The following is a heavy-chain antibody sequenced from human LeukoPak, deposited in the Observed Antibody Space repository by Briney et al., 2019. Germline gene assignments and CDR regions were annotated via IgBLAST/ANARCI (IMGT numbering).Heavy chain of an antibody. D-gene: IGHD3-22*01. CDR1: GFTFSSYA. J-gene: IGHJ4*02. V-gene: IGHV3-30-3*01. CDR3: ARVWDYDSSGNFDY. CDR2: ISYDGSNK. Sequence: GGSLRLSCAASGFTFSSYAMSWVRQAPGKGLEWVAVISYDGSNKYYADSVKGRFTISRDNSKNTLYLQMNSLRAEDTAVYYCARVWDYDSSGNFDYWGQGTLVTVSS.